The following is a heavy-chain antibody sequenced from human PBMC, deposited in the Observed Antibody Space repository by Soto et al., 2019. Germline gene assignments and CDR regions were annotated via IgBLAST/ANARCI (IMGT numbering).Heavy chain of an antibody. CDR3: ARAIGYCSGGSCYKPGAFDI. CDR1: GYSFTSYW. J-gene: IGHJ3*02. CDR2: IYPGDSDT. V-gene: IGHV5-51*01. Sequence: GESLKISCKGSGYSFTSYWIGWVRQMPGKGLEWMGIIYPGDSDTRYSPSFQGQVTISADKSISTAYLQWSSLKASDTAMYYCARAIGYCSGGSCYKPGAFDIWGQGTMVTVSS. D-gene: IGHD2-15*01.